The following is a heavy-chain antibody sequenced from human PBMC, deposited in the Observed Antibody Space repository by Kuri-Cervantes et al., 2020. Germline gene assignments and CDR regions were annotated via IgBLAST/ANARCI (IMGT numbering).Heavy chain of an antibody. CDR1: GYTITDYY. J-gene: IGHJ6*03. V-gene: IGHV1-46*01. D-gene: IGHD3-22*01. CDR3: ATCLDDSSGSYYMDV. CDR2: INPSGGST. Sequence: ASVKVSCKISGYTITDYYMHWVRQAPGQGLEWMGIINPSGGSTSYAQKFQGRVTMTRDTSTSTVYMELSSLRSEDTAMYYCATCLDDSSGSYYMDVWGKGTTVTVSS.